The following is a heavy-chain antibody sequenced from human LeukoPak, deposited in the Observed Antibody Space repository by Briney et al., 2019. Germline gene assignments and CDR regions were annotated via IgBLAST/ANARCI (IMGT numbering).Heavy chain of an antibody. D-gene: IGHD6-19*01. J-gene: IGHJ4*02. CDR3: AKTTAGYSSGRYPGWPVDY. Sequence: TGGSLRLSCAASGFTFGSYAMYWVRQAPGKGLEWVSGISGSGGSTFYADSVKGRLTISRDNSENTVYLQMNSLRADDTAVYYCAKTTAGYSSGRYPGWPVDYWGQGTLVTVSS. CDR2: ISGSGGST. V-gene: IGHV3-23*01. CDR1: GFTFGSYA.